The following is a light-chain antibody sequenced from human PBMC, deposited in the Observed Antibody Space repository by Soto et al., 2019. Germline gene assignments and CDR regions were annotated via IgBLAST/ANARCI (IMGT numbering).Light chain of an antibody. J-gene: IGLJ1*01. Sequence: QSALTQPASVSGSPGQSITISCTGTSSDVGGYNYVSWYQQHPGKAPNLMISDVSNRPSGVSNRFSGSKSGNTASLTISGLQTEDEADYYCSSYTTSSTYVFGTGTKVT. CDR1: SSDVGGYNY. CDR2: DVS. CDR3: SSYTTSSTYV. V-gene: IGLV2-14*01.